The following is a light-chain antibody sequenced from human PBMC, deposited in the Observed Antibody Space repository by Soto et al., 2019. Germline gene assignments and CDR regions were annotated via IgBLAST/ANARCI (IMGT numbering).Light chain of an antibody. CDR2: KAS. CDR3: QHYNSYSEA. Sequence: DIPMTQSPSTLSGSVGDRVTITCRASETISSWLAWYQQKPGTAPKLLIYKASTLKSGVPSRFSGSGSGIEFTLSISSLQPDDFATYYCQHYNSYSEAFGQGTKVELK. J-gene: IGKJ1*01. V-gene: IGKV1-5*03. CDR1: ETISSW.